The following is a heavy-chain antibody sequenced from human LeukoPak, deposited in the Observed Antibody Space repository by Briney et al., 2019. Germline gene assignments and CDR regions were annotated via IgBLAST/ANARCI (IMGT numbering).Heavy chain of an antibody. J-gene: IGHJ4*02. CDR3: ARSSGYYYGSGSYYIPFDY. Sequence: GGSLRLSCAAPGFTFSSYDMHWVRQATGKGLEWVSATGTAGDTYYPGSVKGRFTISRENAKNSLYLQMNSLRAGDTAVYYCARSSGYYYGSGSYYIPFDYWGQGTLVTVSS. CDR1: GFTFSSYD. D-gene: IGHD3-10*01. CDR2: TGTAGDT. V-gene: IGHV3-13*01.